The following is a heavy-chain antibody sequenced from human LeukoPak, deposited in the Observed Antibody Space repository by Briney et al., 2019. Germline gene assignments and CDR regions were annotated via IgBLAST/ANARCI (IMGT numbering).Heavy chain of an antibody. CDR2: IKPDGSEK. CDR3: AKEPSQLWIDN. J-gene: IGHJ4*02. Sequence: GGSLRLSCAASGFTVSQYWMSGVRPAPRKGLEWVANIKPDGSEKHYVDSVKGRFSISKDNTKNSLFLQISSLRGEDSAVYYSAKEPSQLWIDNWGQGTRVIVSS. V-gene: IGHV3-7*01. D-gene: IGHD5-18*01. CDR1: GFTVSQYW.